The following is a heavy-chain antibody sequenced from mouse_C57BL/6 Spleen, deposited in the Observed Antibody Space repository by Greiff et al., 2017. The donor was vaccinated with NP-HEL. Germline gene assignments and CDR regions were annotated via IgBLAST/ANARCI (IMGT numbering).Heavy chain of an antibody. CDR3: AREGHSNFPYAMDY. Sequence: EVKVVESGGGLVKPGGSLKLSCAASGFTFSSYAMSWVRQTPEKRLEWVATISDGGSYTYYPDNVKGRFTISRDNAKNNLYLQMSHLKSEDTAMYYCAREGHSNFPYAMDYWGQGTSVTVSS. D-gene: IGHD2-5*01. CDR1: GFTFSSYA. V-gene: IGHV5-4*03. CDR2: ISDGGSYT. J-gene: IGHJ4*01.